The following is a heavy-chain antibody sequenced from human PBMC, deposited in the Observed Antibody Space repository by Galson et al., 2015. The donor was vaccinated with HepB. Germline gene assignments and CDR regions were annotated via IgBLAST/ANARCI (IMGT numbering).Heavy chain of an antibody. CDR2: INQDGTEG. CDR1: GFTFGTYW. Sequence: SLRLSCAASGFTFGTYWMTWVRQAPGKGLEWVANINQDGTEGYYLDSVKGRFTISRDNAKNSLYLQMHSLRAEDTAVYYCVRASSTVVKVVWGQGTLLTVPS. J-gene: IGHJ4*02. D-gene: IGHD4-23*01. V-gene: IGHV3-7*04. CDR3: VRASSTVVKVV.